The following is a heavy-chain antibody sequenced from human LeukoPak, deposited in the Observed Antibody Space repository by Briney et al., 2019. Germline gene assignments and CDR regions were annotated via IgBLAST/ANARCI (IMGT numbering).Heavy chain of an antibody. Sequence: GGSLVLSCAVSGFPFNSFSLTWVRQTPGKGLEWVSSIIDNSHYIYYADSVKGRFTISRDNSANSLFLQLNSLRAEDTALYYCARIGGRDFSSGYYIDRWGQGTLVTVSS. CDR2: IIDNSHYI. V-gene: IGHV3-21*01. CDR1: GFPFNSFS. J-gene: IGHJ5*02. D-gene: IGHD3-3*01. CDR3: ARIGGRDFSSGYYIDR.